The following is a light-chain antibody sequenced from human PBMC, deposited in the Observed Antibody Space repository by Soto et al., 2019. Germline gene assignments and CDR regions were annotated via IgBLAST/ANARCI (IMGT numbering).Light chain of an antibody. CDR1: STNIGAGYG. CDR2: SNN. J-gene: IGLJ1*01. V-gene: IGLV1-44*01. CDR3: AAWDDSLNGFFV. Sequence: QSVLTQPPSVSGAPGQRVSISCTGSSTNIGAGYGVHWYQQLPGTAPKLLIYSNNQRPSGVPDRFSGSKSGTSASLAISGLQSEDEADYYCAAWDDSLNGFFVFGTGTRSPS.